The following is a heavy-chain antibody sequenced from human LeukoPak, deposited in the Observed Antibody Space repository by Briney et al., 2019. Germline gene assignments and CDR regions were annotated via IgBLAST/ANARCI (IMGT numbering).Heavy chain of an antibody. D-gene: IGHD2-2*01. CDR2: IKSKTDGGTT. CDR3: TTVLGDIVVVPAAMRDY. Sequence: GGSLRLSCAASGFTFSNAWMSWVRQAPGKGLEWVGRIKSKTDGGTTDYAAPVKGRFTISRDDSKNTLYLQMNGLKTEDTAVYYCTTVLGDIVVVPAAMRDYWGQGTLVTVSS. J-gene: IGHJ4*02. V-gene: IGHV3-15*01. CDR1: GFTFSNAW.